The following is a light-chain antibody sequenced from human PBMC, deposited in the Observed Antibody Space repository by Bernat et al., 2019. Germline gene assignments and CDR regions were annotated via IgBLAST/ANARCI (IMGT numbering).Light chain of an antibody. V-gene: IGLV1-47*02. CDR1: SSNIGSNS. CDR3: AAWDDSMSGHVV. J-gene: IGLJ2*01. CDR2: INN. Sequence: QSVLTQPPSASGTPGQRVTISCSGSSSNIGSNSVYWYQQLPGTAPKLLIYINNNRPSGVSDRFSGSKSGTSASLAISGLRSEDEADYYCAAWDDSMSGHVVFGGGTKLTVL.